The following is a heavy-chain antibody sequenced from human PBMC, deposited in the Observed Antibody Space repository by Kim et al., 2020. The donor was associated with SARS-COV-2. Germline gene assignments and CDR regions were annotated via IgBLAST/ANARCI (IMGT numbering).Heavy chain of an antibody. J-gene: IGHJ6*02. V-gene: IGHV4-59*01. CDR3: ARDRGVTALNYYYYGMEV. D-gene: IGHD2-21*02. CDR2: IYYSGST. CDR1: GGSISSYY. Sequence: SETLSLTCTVSGGSISSYYWSWIRQPPGKGLEWIGYIYYSGSTNYNPSLKSRVTISVDTSKNQFSLKLSSVTAADTAVYYCARDRGVTALNYYYYGMEVWGQGTTVTVSS.